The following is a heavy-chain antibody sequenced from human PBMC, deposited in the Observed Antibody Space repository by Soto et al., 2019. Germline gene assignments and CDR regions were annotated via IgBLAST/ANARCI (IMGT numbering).Heavy chain of an antibody. CDR2: INPNSGGT. V-gene: IGHV1-2*04. CDR3: ARQLIVVVTPYYYGTDV. Sequence: ASVKVSCKASGYTFTGYYMHWVRQAPGQGLEWMGWINPNSGGTNYAQKFQGWVTMTRDTSISTAYMELSRLRSDDTAVYYCARQLIVVVTPYYYGTDVRAQRTTVTGSS. J-gene: IGHJ6*02. D-gene: IGHD2-21*01. CDR1: GYTFTGYY.